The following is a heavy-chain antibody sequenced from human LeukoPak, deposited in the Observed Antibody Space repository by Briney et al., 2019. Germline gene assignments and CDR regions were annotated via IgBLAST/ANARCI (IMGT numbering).Heavy chain of an antibody. Sequence: SETLSLTCTVSGGSISSYYWGWIRQPPGKGLEWIGYIYYSGSTNYNPSLKSRVTISVDTSKNQFSLKLSSVTAADTAVYYCATSSMVRGVIRRDSSYYFDYWGQGTLVTVSS. D-gene: IGHD3-10*01. CDR3: ATSSMVRGVIRRDSSYYFDY. CDR2: IYYSGST. CDR1: GGSISSYY. V-gene: IGHV4-59*08. J-gene: IGHJ4*02.